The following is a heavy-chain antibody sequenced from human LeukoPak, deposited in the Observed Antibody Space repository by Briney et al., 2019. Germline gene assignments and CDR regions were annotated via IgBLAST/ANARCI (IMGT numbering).Heavy chain of an antibody. V-gene: IGHV3-30*02. CDR3: ARRAGGYSHPYDY. CDR1: GFTFSSYG. D-gene: IGHD4-23*01. CDR2: IRYDGSNK. Sequence: GRSLRLSCAASGFTFSSYGMHWVRQAPGKGLEWVAFIRYDGSNKYYADSVKGRFTISRDNSKNTLYLQMNSLRAEDTAVYYCARRAGGYSHPYDYWGQGILVTVSS. J-gene: IGHJ4*02.